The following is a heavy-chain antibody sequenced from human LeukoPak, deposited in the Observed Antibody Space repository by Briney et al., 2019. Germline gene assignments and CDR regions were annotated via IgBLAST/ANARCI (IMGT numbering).Heavy chain of an antibody. D-gene: IGHD3-9*01. J-gene: IGHJ4*02. CDR2: ISSSSSSYI. CDR1: GFTFSSYS. Sequence: GGSLRLSCAASGFTFSSYSMNWVRQAPGKGLEWVSSISSSSSSYIYYADSVKGRFTISRDNAKNSLYLQMNSLRAEDTAVYYCARDKGWLHPSFDYWGQGTLVTVSS. CDR3: ARDKGWLHPSFDY. V-gene: IGHV3-21*04.